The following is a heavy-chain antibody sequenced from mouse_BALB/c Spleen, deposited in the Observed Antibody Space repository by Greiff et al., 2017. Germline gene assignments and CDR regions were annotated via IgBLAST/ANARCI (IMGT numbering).Heavy chain of an antibody. V-gene: IGHV7-3*02. CDR2: IRNKANGYTT. D-gene: IGHD1-3*01. CDR1: GFTFTDYY. Sequence: EVKLVESGGGLVQPGGSLRLSCATSGFTFTDYYMSWVRQPPGKALEWLGFIRNKANGYTTEYSASVKGRFTISRDNSQSILYLQMNTLRAEDSATYYCARGSSYYFDYWGQGTTLTVSS. CDR3: ARGSSYYFDY. J-gene: IGHJ2*01.